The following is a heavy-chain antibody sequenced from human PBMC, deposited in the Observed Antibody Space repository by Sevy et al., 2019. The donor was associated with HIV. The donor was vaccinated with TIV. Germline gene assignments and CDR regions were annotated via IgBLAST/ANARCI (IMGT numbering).Heavy chain of an antibody. CDR2: ISAYNGNT. CDR3: ARTVVGCYRYYFDY. J-gene: IGHJ4*02. V-gene: IGHV1-18*04. D-gene: IGHD3-16*02. CDR1: GYTFTSYG. Sequence: ASVKVSCKASGYTFTSYGISWVRQAPGQGLEWMGWISAYNGNTNYAQKLQGRVTMTTDTSTSTDYMELRSLRSDDTAVYYCARTVVGCYRYYFDYWGQGTLVTVSS.